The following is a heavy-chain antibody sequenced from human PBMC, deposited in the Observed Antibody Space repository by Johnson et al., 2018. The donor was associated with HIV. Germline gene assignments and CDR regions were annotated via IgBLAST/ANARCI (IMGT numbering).Heavy chain of an antibody. Sequence: VQLVESGGGLVKPGGSLRLSCAASGCTFSNAWMNWVRQAPGKGLEWVGRIKSKTDGGTTDYAAPVKGRFTISRDDSKNTLYLQMNSLRAEDTAVYYCARDSEWELGQEGAFDIWGQGTMVTVSS. D-gene: IGHD1-26*01. V-gene: IGHV3-15*01. J-gene: IGHJ3*02. CDR2: IKSKTDGGTT. CDR1: GCTFSNAW. CDR3: ARDSEWELGQEGAFDI.